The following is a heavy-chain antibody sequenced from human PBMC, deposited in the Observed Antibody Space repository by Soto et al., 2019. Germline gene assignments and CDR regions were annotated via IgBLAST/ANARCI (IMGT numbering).Heavy chain of an antibody. CDR2: INPSGGST. V-gene: IGHV1-46*01. J-gene: IGHJ5*02. CDR3: ARAHSTVTTGYNWFDP. CDR1: GYTFTSYY. Sequence: QVQLVQSGAEVKKPGASVKVSCKASGYTFTSYYMHWVRQAPGQGLEWMGIINPSGGSTSYAQKCQGRVTMTRDTSTSTVYMELSSLRSEDTAVYYCARAHSTVTTGYNWFDPWGQGTLVTVSS. D-gene: IGHD4-4*01.